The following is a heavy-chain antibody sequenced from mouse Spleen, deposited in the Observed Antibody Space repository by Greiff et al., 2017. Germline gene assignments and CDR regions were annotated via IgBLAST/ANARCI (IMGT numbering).Heavy chain of an antibody. D-gene: IGHD1-1*01. V-gene: IGHV14-4*01. CDR2: IDPENGDT. CDR1: GFNIKDDY. J-gene: IGHJ3*01. CDR3: TPYGSSYPFAY. Sequence: VQLQQSGAELVRPGASVKLSCTASGFNIKDDYMHWVKQRPEQGLEWIGWIDPENGDTEYASKFQGKATITADTSSNTAYLQLSSLTSEDTAVYYCTPYGSSYPFAYWGQGTLVTVSA.